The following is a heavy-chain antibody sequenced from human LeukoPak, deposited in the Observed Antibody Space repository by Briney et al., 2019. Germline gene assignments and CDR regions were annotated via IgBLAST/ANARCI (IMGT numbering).Heavy chain of an antibody. CDR2: MNADGSTI. D-gene: IGHD6-13*01. CDR1: GFTFSNSW. V-gene: IGHV3-74*01. J-gene: IGHJ4*02. Sequence: GGSLRLSCAASGFTFSNSWMHWVRHPPGKGLVWVSYMNADGSTIAHADSVRGRFTMSRDNAKNILHLQMNSLRDEDTGVYFCVRGTSNWYGVDFWGRGTLVTVSS. CDR3: VRGTSNWYGVDF.